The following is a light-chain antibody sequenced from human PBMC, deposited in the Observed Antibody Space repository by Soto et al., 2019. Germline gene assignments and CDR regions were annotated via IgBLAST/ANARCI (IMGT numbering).Light chain of an antibody. CDR2: DVN. CDR1: SNDIGAYDY. Sequence: QPVLTQPASVSGSPGQSVTISCTGTSNDIGAYDYVSWYQQVPGKAPKLLIFDVNYRPSEISRRFSGSKSGNSASLTISALQPADEADYYCSAYTNDNTLTFGGGTKLTVL. CDR3: SAYTNDNTLT. J-gene: IGLJ2*01. V-gene: IGLV2-14*03.